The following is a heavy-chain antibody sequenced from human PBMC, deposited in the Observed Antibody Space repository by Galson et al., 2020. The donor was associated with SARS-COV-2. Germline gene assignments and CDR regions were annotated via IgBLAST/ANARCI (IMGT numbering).Heavy chain of an antibody. D-gene: IGHD3-9*01. CDR3: ARYDYDIFGRTYYFDY. CDR2: IDWADDK. CDR1: GFSLSTSGMC. J-gene: IGHJ4*02. V-gene: IGHV2-70*01. Sequence: SGPSLMKPTQTLTLTCTFSGFSLSTSGMCVSWIRQPPGKALEWLALIDWADDKYYSTTLKTRLTISKDTSKNQVVLTMTNMDPVDTATYYCARYDYDIFGRTYYFDYWGQGTLVTVSS.